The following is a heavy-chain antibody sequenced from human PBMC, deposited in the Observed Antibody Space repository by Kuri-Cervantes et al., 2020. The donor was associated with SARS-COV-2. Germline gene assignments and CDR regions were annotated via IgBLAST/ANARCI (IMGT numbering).Heavy chain of an antibody. CDR1: GGSISSGGYY. CDR2: IYHSGST. V-gene: IGHV4-30-2*01. CDR3: ARDSPAYCSSTSCYFFDY. D-gene: IGHD2-2*01. J-gene: IGHJ4*02. Sequence: LRLSCTVSGGSISSGGYYWGWIRQPPGKGLEWIGYIYHSGSTYYNLSLKSRVTISVDRSKNQFSLKLRSVTAADTAVYYCARDSPAYCSSTSCYFFDYWGQGTLVTVSS.